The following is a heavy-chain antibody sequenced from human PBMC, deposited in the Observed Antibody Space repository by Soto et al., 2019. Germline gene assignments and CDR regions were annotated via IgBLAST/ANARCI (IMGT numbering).Heavy chain of an antibody. CDR1: GFTFSSYA. CDR3: ARDLYSYGSYYYYYGMDV. V-gene: IGHV3-30-3*01. J-gene: IGHJ6*02. D-gene: IGHD5-18*01. CDR2: ISYDGSNK. Sequence: GGSLRLSCAASGFTFSSYAMHWVRQAPGKGLEWVAVISYDGSNKYYADSVKGRFTISRDNSKNTLYLQMNSLRAEDTAVYYCARDLYSYGSYYYYYGMDVWGQGTTVTVSS.